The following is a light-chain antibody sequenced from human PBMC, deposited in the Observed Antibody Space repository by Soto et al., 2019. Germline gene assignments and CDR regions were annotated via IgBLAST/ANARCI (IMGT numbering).Light chain of an antibody. CDR1: NSNIGGYY. CDR2: RNN. Sequence: QSVLTQPPSASGTPGQRVTISCSGSNSNIGGYYVSWYQQLPGTAPKVLIYRNNQRPSGVPDRFSASKSGTSASLAISGLRSDDEADYCCAAWDDSLRGYVFGTGTKLTVL. CDR3: AAWDDSLRGYV. J-gene: IGLJ1*01. V-gene: IGLV1-47*01.